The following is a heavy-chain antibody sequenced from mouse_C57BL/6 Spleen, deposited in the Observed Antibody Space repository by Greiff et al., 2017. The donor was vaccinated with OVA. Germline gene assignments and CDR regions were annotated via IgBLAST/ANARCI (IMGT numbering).Heavy chain of an antibody. J-gene: IGHJ4*01. CDR3: TGPDYYSAMDY. D-gene: IGHD1-1*01. CDR1: GFTFSNYW. Sequence: EVKLEESGGGLVQPGGSMKLSCVASGFTFSNYWMNWVRQSPEKGLEWVAQIRLKSDNYATHYAECVKGRFTISREDTMSSVYLQMNDVRAEDTGIYYSTGPDYYSAMDYWGQGTSVTVSS. V-gene: IGHV6-3*01. CDR2: IRLKSDNYAT.